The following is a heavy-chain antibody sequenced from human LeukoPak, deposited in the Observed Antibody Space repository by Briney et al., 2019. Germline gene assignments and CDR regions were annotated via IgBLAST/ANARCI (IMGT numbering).Heavy chain of an antibody. J-gene: IGHJ2*01. CDR3: ARGRKITMIVVVDYWYFDL. CDR1: GGSISSSSYS. Sequence: KPSETLSLTCTVSGGSISSSSYSWSWIRQPPGKGLEWIGEINHSGSTNYNPSLKSRVTISVDTSKNQFSLKLSSVTAADTAVYYCARGRKITMIVVVDYWYFDLWGRGTLVTVSS. V-gene: IGHV4-39*07. D-gene: IGHD3-22*01. CDR2: INHSGST.